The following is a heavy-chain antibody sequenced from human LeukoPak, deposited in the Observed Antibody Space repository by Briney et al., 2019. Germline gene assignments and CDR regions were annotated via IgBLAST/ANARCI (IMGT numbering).Heavy chain of an antibody. Sequence: ASVKVSCKASGYTFTGYYMHWVRQAPGQGLEWMGWINPNSGGANYAQKFQGRVTMTRDTSISTAYMELSRLRSDDTAVYYCASQLELTNWFDPWGQGTLVTVSS. J-gene: IGHJ5*02. CDR3: ASQLELTNWFDP. D-gene: IGHD1-7*01. CDR1: GYTFTGYY. V-gene: IGHV1-2*02. CDR2: INPNSGGA.